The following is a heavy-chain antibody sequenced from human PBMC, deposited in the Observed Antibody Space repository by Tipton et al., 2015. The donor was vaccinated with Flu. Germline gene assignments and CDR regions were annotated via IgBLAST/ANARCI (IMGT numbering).Heavy chain of an antibody. CDR3: ATLQAPPGPPS. Sequence: LRLSCATSGFTFSQYWMNWVRQAPGKGLEWIGYIFYTGDTSYNPSLKSRVTISTETSKNQFSLKLTSVTAADTAVYYCATLQAPPGPPSWGQGTLVTVSS. D-gene: IGHD6-13*01. CDR2: IFYTGDT. CDR1: GFTFSQYW. V-gene: IGHV4-59*12. J-gene: IGHJ5*02.